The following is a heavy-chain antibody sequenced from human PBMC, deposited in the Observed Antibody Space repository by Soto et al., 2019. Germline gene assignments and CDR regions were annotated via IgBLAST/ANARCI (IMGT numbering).Heavy chain of an antibody. J-gene: IGHJ4*02. D-gene: IGHD1-1*01. V-gene: IGHV1-8*01. CDR3: ARRAETNGWNGFGADKYYFDF. CDR1: GYTFTSYD. Sequence: QVQLVQSGAEVRKPGASVKVSCEASGYTFTSYDIYWVRQATGQGLEWMGWMNPNTGNSDYAQKFQGRVTMTSDTSINTVHMELSSMRSEDTAVYYCARRAETNGWNGFGADKYYFDFWGQGTLVTVSS. CDR2: MNPNTGNS.